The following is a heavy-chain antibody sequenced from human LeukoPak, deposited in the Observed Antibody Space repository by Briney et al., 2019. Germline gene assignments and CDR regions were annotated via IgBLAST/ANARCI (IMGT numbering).Heavy chain of an antibody. V-gene: IGHV3-23*01. J-gene: IGHJ4*02. CDR3: AKGLSFGVAIRDFDY. D-gene: IGHD3-3*01. Sequence: GGSLRLSCAASGFTFSNYAMSWVRQAPGKGLEWVSAISGSGDSTYYADSVKGRFTISRDSSMETLYLQMNSLRAEDTATYFCAKGLSFGVAIRDFDYWGQGTLVTVSS. CDR2: ISGSGDST. CDR1: GFTFSNYA.